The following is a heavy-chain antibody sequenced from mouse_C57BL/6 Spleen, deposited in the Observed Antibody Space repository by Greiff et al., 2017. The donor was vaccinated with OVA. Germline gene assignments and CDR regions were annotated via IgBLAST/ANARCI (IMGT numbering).Heavy chain of an antibody. D-gene: IGHD2-5*01. CDR2: IRSKSNNYAT. CDR3: VRQGSNYLFAY. Sequence: EVQLVESGGGLVQPKGSLKLSCAASGFSFNTYAMNWVRQAPGKGLEWVARIRSKSNNYATYYADSVKDRFTISRDDSESMLYLQMNNLKTEDTAMYYCVRQGSNYLFAYWGQGTLVTVSA. V-gene: IGHV10-1*01. CDR1: GFSFNTYA. J-gene: IGHJ3*01.